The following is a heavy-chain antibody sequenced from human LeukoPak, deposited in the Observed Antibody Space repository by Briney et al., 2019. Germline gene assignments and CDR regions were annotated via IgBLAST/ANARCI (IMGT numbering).Heavy chain of an antibody. V-gene: IGHV1-46*01. CDR2: INPSGGST. J-gene: IGHJ3*02. D-gene: IGHD2-2*01. CDR1: GYTFTGYY. Sequence: ASVKVSCKASGYTFTGYYMHWVRQAPGQGLEWMGIINPSGGSTSYAQKFQGRVTMTRDTSTSTVYMELSSLRSEDTAVYYCARTPAAYAFDIWGQGTMVTVSS. CDR3: ARTPAAYAFDI.